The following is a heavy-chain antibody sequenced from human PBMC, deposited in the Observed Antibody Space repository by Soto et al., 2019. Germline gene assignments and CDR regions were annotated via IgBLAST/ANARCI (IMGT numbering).Heavy chain of an antibody. Sequence: EVQLVESGGGLVQPGGPLEFSVEAFELTFIDPYMAWVRQVPGRGLEWVGRIRKKVNSYTTEYAASVKGRFTVSRDDSKNSLYLQMNSLETGDTAVYYCVRAGGDYSFDFWGQGTLVSVSS. V-gene: IGHV3-72*01. D-gene: IGHD2-21*02. CDR3: VRAGGDYSFDF. CDR1: ELTFIDPY. CDR2: IRKKVNSYTT. J-gene: IGHJ4*02.